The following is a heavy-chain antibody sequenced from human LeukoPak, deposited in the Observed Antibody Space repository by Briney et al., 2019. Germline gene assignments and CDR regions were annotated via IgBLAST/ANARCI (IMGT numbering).Heavy chain of an antibody. Sequence: SETLSLTCTVSGGAISGYYWSWIRQPPGKGLEWIGEIDHSGSTNYNPSLKSRVTISVDTSNNQFSLKLTSVTAADTAVYYCARRGSGWSDWGQGTLVTVS. J-gene: IGHJ4*02. V-gene: IGHV4-34*01. CDR3: ARRGSGWSD. CDR2: IDHSGST. CDR1: GGAISGYY. D-gene: IGHD6-19*01.